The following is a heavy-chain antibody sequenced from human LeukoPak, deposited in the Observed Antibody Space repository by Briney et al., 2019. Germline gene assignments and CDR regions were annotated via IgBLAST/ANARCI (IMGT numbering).Heavy chain of an antibody. CDR3: AREPDYGDNEGAFDI. CDR1: GGSIRSTNYY. V-gene: IGHV4-39*07. D-gene: IGHD4-17*01. J-gene: IGHJ3*02. Sequence: SETLSLTCTVSGGSIRSTNYYWGWIRQPPGKGLEWIGSIYYSGNTYHSPSLMSRVTISVDTSKNQFSLKLSSVTAADTAVYYCAREPDYGDNEGAFDIWGQGTMVTVSS. CDR2: IYYSGNT.